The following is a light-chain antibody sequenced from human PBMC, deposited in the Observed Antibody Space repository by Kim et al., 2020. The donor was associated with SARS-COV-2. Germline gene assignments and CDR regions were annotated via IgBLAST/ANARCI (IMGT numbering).Light chain of an antibody. Sequence: AIRMTQSPSSFSASTGDRVTITCRASQGISSYLAWYQQKPGKAPKLLIYAASTLQSGVPSRFSGSGSGTDFTLTISCLQSEDFATYYCQQYYSYRPTFGQGTKVDIK. CDR1: QGISSY. J-gene: IGKJ1*01. CDR3: QQYYSYRPT. V-gene: IGKV1-8*01. CDR2: AAS.